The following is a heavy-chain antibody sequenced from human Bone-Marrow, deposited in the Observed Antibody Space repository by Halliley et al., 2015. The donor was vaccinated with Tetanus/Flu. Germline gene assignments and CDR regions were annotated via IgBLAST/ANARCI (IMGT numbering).Heavy chain of an antibody. CDR2: IGRDSSAI. CDR3: ARTRGYSDS. D-gene: IGHD2-15*01. V-gene: IGHV3-48*02. J-gene: IGHJ4*02. Sequence: GLEWISYIGRDSSAIVYPDSVAGRFPISRDNANKTLFLQMNSLRDDDTAMYYCARTRGYSDSWGQGTLVTVS.